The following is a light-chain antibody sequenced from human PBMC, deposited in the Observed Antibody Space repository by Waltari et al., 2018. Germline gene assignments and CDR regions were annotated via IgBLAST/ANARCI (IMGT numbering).Light chain of an antibody. CDR1: SGPSNYA. V-gene: IGLV4-69*01. CDR2: LNSDGTH. J-gene: IGLJ3*02. Sequence: QLVLTQSPSASASLGASVKLTCTLSSGPSNYAIAWHQQQPEKGPRYLMKLNSDGTHNEGDGVPDRFSGTSSGAERYLTISSLQSEDEADYYCQTWGTGIRVFGGGTKLTVL. CDR3: QTWGTGIRV.